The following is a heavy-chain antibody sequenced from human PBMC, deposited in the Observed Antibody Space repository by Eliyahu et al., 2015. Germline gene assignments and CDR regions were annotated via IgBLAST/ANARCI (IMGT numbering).Heavy chain of an antibody. V-gene: IGHV4-39*01. D-gene: IGHD1-26*01. CDR1: GGAISSGSFX. J-gene: IGHJ5*02. Sequence: QMQLQESGPGLVKPSETLSLSCTVXGGAISSGSFXWGWIRXPPGKGLXWIGSIXYRGSTDYNLSLKSRVTISVDTSKNQFSLQLSSVTAADTAVYYCARLRVVFDYRIVGPMPSRGWFDPWGQGTLVTVSS. CDR3: ARLRVVFDYRIVGPMPSRGWFDP. CDR2: IXYRGST.